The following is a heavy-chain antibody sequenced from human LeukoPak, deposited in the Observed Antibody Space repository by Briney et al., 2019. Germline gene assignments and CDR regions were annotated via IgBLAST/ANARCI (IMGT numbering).Heavy chain of an antibody. CDR1: GYTFTGYC. V-gene: IGHV1-2*02. CDR3: ARENDYGDYETGY. J-gene: IGHJ4*02. CDR2: INPNSGGT. D-gene: IGHD4-17*01. Sequence: ASVKVSCKASGYTFTGYCMHWVRQAPGQGLEWMGWINPNSGGTNYAQKFQGRVTMTRDTPLSTAYMELSRLRSDDTAVYYCARENDYGDYETGYWGQGTLVTVSS.